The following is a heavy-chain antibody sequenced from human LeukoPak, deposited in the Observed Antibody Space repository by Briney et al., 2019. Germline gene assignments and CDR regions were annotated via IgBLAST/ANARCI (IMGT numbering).Heavy chain of an antibody. CDR2: ISSSRSYI. CDR3: ASQDYGDYPLVVDY. V-gene: IGHV3-21*01. CDR1: GFTFSSYS. D-gene: IGHD4-17*01. Sequence: PGGSLRLSCAASGFTFSSYSMNWVRQAPGKGLEWVSSISSSRSYIYYADSVKGRFTISRDNAKNSLYLQMNSLRAEDTAVYYCASQDYGDYPLVVDYWGQGTLVTVSS. J-gene: IGHJ4*02.